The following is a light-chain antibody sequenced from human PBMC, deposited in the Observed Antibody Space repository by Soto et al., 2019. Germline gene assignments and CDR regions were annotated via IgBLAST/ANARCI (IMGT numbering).Light chain of an antibody. CDR2: DAS. J-gene: IGKJ3*01. CDR3: QQYDNLLLFT. Sequence: DIPMTQSPSSLSASVGDRVTITCQASQDISNYLNWYQQKPGKAPKLLIYDASNLETGVPSRFSESRSVTDFTFTISSLQPEDIATYYCQQYDNLLLFTFGPGTKVDIK. CDR1: QDISNY. V-gene: IGKV1-33*01.